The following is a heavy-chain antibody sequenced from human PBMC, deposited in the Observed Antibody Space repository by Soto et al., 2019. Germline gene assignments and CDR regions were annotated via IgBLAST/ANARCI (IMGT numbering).Heavy chain of an antibody. Sequence: GASVKVSFKSSGYTFTGYYIHWLRQAPGQGLEWMGWINPNNGGTKYAQNFQGWVILTSDTSISTAYMEMTRLRSDDTAVYFCVRGEAGYYYYGMDVWGQGTTVTVSS. V-gene: IGHV1-2*04. CDR2: INPNNGGT. J-gene: IGHJ6*02. CDR1: GYTFTGYY. CDR3: VRGEAGYYYYGMDV.